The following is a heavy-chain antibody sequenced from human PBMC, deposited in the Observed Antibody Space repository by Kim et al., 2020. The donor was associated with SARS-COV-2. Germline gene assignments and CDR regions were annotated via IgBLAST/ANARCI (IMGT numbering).Heavy chain of an antibody. V-gene: IGHV4-34*01. D-gene: IGHD2-2*01. CDR1: GGSFSGYY. Sequence: SETLSLTCAVYGGSFSGYYWSWIRQPPGKGLEWIGEINHSGSTNYNPSLKSRVTISVDTSKNQFSLKLSSVTAADTAVYYCARGRGYCSSTSCSYYYYY. CDR3: ARGRGYCSSTSCSYYYYY. J-gene: IGHJ6*03. CDR2: INHSGST.